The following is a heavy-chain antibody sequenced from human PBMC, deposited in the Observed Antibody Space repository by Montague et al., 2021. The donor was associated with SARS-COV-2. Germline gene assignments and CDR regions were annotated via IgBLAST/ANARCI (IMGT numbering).Heavy chain of an antibody. J-gene: IGHJ6*02. CDR1: GGSFGDYY. CDR2: INHSGST. Sequence: SETLSLTCAVDGGSFGDYYWSWIRQPPGKGLEWMGEINHSGSTGXXPSXXXRVTISVDTSKNQFSLRLTSVTAADTAVYYCARERQGNYFHYYGLDVWGQGTTVTVSS. D-gene: IGHD1-1*01. CDR3: ARERQGNYFHYYGLDV. V-gene: IGHV4-34*01.